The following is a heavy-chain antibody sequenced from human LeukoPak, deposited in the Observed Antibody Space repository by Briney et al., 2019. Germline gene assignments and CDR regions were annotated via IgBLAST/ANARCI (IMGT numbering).Heavy chain of an antibody. CDR1: GDTFSSYG. D-gene: IGHD6-13*01. Sequence: SVKVSCKTSGDTFSSYGISWVREAPGQGLEWMGRIIPIVGSTNYAEKLQGRVTITADKSTSTVYVELSSLRSEDTAVYYCARLGRAAAGSIWGQGTLVTVSS. J-gene: IGHJ4*02. CDR3: ARLGRAAAGSI. V-gene: IGHV1-69*04. CDR2: IIPIVGST.